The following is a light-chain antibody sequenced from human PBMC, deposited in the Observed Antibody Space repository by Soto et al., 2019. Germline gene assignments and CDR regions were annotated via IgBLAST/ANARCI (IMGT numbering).Light chain of an antibody. V-gene: IGKV3-11*01. J-gene: IGKJ4*01. CDR3: QQRNSWPLT. Sequence: EIVLTQSPATLSVSPGDRATLSCRASQSVRNYLAWYQQKPGQAPRLLIYDTFNRATSIPARFSGSGSGTDFTLTISGLEPEDFALYYCQQRNSWPLTFGGGTKVEIK. CDR2: DTF. CDR1: QSVRNY.